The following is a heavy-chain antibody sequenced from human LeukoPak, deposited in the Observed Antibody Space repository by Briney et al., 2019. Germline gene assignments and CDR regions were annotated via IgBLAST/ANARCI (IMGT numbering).Heavy chain of an antibody. CDR3: ARAPVRFHGMDV. Sequence: GGSLRLSCAASGFTVSSYAMHWVRQAPGKGLEWVAVISYDGSNKYYADSVKGRFTISRDNSKNTLYLQMNSLRAEDTAVYYCARAPVRFHGMDVWGQGTTVTVSS. J-gene: IGHJ6*02. CDR1: GFTVSSYA. CDR2: ISYDGSNK. V-gene: IGHV3-30-3*01. D-gene: IGHD3-3*01.